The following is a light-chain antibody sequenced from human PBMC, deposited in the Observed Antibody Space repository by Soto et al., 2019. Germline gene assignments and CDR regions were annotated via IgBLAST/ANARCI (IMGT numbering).Light chain of an antibody. J-gene: IGLJ1*01. CDR3: SSYTSGSLYV. CDR2: DVS. CDR1: SSDVGGYNY. V-gene: IGLV2-14*01. Sequence: QSVLTQPASVSGSPGQSIAISCTGTSSDVGGYNYVSWYQQHPGKAPKVMIYDVSNRPSGVSDRFSGSKSGNTASLTISGLQADDEADYYCSSYTSGSLYVFGTGTKVT.